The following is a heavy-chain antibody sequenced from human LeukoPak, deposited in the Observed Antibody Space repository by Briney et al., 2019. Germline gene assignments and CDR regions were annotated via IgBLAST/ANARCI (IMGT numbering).Heavy chain of an antibody. CDR3: ARGVRRYFDWLLDY. V-gene: IGHV1-18*01. Sequence: ASVKVSCKASGYTFTSYGISWVRRAPGQGLEWMGWISAYNGNTNYAQKLQGRVTMTTDTSTSTAYMELSSLRSEDTAVYYCARGVRRYFDWLLDYWGQGTLVTVSS. CDR1: GYTFTSYG. CDR2: ISAYNGNT. J-gene: IGHJ4*02. D-gene: IGHD3-9*01.